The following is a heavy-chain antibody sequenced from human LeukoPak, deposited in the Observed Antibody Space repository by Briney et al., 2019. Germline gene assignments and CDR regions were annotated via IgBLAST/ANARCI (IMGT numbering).Heavy chain of an antibody. Sequence: SETLSLTCTVSGGSISSYYWSWIRQPPGKGLEWIGDIYYSGSTNYNPSLKSRVTISVDTSKNQFSLKLSSVTAADTAVYYCAGGYCSGGSCYFYDYWGQGTLVTVSS. CDR2: IYYSGST. CDR3: AGGYCSGGSCYFYDY. J-gene: IGHJ4*02. D-gene: IGHD2-15*01. V-gene: IGHV4-59*01. CDR1: GGSISSYY.